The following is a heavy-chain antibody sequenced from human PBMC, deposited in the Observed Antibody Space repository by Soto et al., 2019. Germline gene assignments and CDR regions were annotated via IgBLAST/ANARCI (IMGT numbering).Heavy chain of an antibody. Sequence: ASVKVSCKASGYTFTGYYMHWVRQAPGQGLEWMGWINPNSGGTNYAQKFQGRVTMTRDTSISTAYMELSRLRSDDTAVYYCARVWSYDILTGYPGGWFDPWGQGTLVTVSS. CDR1: GYTFTGYY. CDR3: ARVWSYDILTGYPGGWFDP. CDR2: INPNSGGT. D-gene: IGHD3-9*01. J-gene: IGHJ5*02. V-gene: IGHV1-2*02.